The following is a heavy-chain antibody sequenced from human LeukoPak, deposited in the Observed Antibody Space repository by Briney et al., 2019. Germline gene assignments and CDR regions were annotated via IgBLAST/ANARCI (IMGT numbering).Heavy chain of an antibody. CDR2: INPKNGGT. V-gene: IGHV1-2*02. CDR3: ARDFVFPKWFDP. J-gene: IGHJ5*02. Sequence: ASVKVSCKASGYTFIGYYMHWVRQAPGQGLEWMGWINPKNGGTNYAQGFQGRVTMTRDTSISTAYMELSRLISDDTAVYYCARDFVFPKWFDPWGQGTLVTVSS. CDR1: GYTFIGYY. D-gene: IGHD3-16*01.